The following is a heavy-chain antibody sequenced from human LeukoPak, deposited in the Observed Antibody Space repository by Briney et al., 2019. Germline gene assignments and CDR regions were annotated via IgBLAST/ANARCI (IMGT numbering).Heavy chain of an antibody. J-gene: IGHJ6*03. V-gene: IGHV1-8*01. CDR1: GYTFTSYD. D-gene: IGHD3-10*01. Sequence: GASVKVSCKASGYTFTSYDINWVRQAPGQGLEWVGSMNPNSGNTGSAQKVQGRITITMNTSISTAYMELSSLRSEDTAVYYCARIYYRRSDYHYYYMDVWGERTTVTVSS. CDR2: MNPNSGNT. CDR3: ARIYYRRSDYHYYYMDV.